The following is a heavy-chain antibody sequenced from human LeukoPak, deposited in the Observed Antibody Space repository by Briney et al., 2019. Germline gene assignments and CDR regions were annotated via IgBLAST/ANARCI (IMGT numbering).Heavy chain of an antibody. Sequence: GGSLRLSCAASGFTFSSYGMHSVRQAPGKGLEWVAVISYDGSNKYYADSVKGRFTISRDNSKNTLYLQMNSLRAEDTAVYYCAKDRVSSSSWFDYWGQGTLVTVSS. CDR1: GFTFSSYG. D-gene: IGHD6-13*01. J-gene: IGHJ5*01. V-gene: IGHV3-30*18. CDR3: AKDRVSSSSWFDY. CDR2: ISYDGSNK.